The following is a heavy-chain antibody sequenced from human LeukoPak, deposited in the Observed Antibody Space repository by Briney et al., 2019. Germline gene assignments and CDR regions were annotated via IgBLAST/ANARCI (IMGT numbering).Heavy chain of an antibody. CDR1: GFTFSSYV. CDR2: IWYDGTNK. V-gene: IGHV3-30*19. Sequence: GGSLRLSCAASGFTFSSYVMHWVRQAPGKGLEWVAVIWYDGTNKYYADSVRGRFTISRDNSKNTLYLQMNSLRAEDTAVYYCARDRLTYYYDSSGYFFGGQGTLVTVSS. CDR3: ARDRLTYYYDSSGYFF. D-gene: IGHD3-22*01. J-gene: IGHJ4*02.